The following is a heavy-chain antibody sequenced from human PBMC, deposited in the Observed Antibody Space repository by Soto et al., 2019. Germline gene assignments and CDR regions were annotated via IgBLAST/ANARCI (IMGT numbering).Heavy chain of an antibody. D-gene: IGHD3-16*01. CDR1: GYTFTNFG. J-gene: IGHJ4*02. V-gene: IGHV1-18*01. CDR2: ISAYNGNT. Sequence: QVQLVQSGAEVKKPGASVKVSCKASGYTFTNFGISWVRQAPGQGLEWMGWISAYNGNTNYAQKXXXXXXXXXXXXXXXXXXXXXXXXXXXXXXXXXARGGTPIDYWGQGTLVTVSS. CDR3: ARGGTPIDY.